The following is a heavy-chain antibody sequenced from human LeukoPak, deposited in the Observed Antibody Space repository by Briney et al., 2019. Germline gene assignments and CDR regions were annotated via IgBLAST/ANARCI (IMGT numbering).Heavy chain of an antibody. CDR1: GFTFSSYS. CDR3: ARSIAVAGTLTGGY. D-gene: IGHD6-19*01. J-gene: IGHJ4*02. V-gene: IGHV3-21*01. Sequence: GGSLRPSCAASGFTFSSYSMNWVRQAPGKGLEWVSSISSSSSYIYYADSVKGRFTISRDNAKNSLYLQMNSLRAEDTAVYYCARSIAVAGTLTGGYWGQGTLVTVSS. CDR2: ISSSSSYI.